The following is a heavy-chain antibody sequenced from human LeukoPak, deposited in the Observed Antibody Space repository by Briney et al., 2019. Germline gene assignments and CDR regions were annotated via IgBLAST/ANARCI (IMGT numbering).Heavy chain of an antibody. D-gene: IGHD3-3*01. Sequence: SVKVSCKASGGTFSSYAISWVRQAPGQGLEWMGRIIPILGIANFAQKFQGRVTITADKSTSTAYMELSSLRSEDTAVYYCARDKGTYYDFWSGYYNWFDPWGQGTLVTVSS. CDR1: GGTFSSYA. J-gene: IGHJ5*02. CDR2: IIPILGIA. V-gene: IGHV1-69*04. CDR3: ARDKGTYYDFWSGYYNWFDP.